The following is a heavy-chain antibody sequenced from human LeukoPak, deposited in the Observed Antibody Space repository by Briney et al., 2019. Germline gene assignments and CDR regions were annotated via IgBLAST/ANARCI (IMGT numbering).Heavy chain of an antibody. J-gene: IGHJ4*02. CDR1: GFTFSSYG. D-gene: IGHD3-3*01. CDR2: IWYDGSNK. V-gene: IGHV3-30*02. Sequence: PGGSLRLSCAASGFTFSSYGMHWVRQAPSKGLEWVAFIWYDGSNKYYAASVKGRFTTSTDNSKNTLYLQMNSIRAEDTAVYYCAKDPPLGDITIFGVATFAYWGQGTLVTASS. CDR3: AKDPPLGDITIFGVATFAY.